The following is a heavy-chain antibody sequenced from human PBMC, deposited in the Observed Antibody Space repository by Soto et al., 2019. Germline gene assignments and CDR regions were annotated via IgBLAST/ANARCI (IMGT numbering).Heavy chain of an antibody. V-gene: IGHV3-30*18. CDR1: GFTFSSYG. Sequence: QVQLVESGGGVVQPGRSLRLSCTASGFTFSSYGMHWVRQAPGKGLEWVAVISYDGSNKYYVDSVKGRFTISRDNSKNTLYLQMNSLRAEDTAVYYCAKEETRLALPSTRQYDYYGMDVWGQGTTVTVSS. CDR2: ISYDGSNK. D-gene: IGHD5-12*01. J-gene: IGHJ6*02. CDR3: AKEETRLALPSTRQYDYYGMDV.